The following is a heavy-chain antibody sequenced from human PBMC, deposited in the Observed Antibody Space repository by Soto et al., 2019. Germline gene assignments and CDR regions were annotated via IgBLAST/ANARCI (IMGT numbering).Heavy chain of an antibody. CDR2: MNPNSGNT. CDR1: GYTFTSYD. Sequence: ASVKVSCKASGYTFTSYDINWVRQATGQGLEWMGWMNPNSGNTGYAQKFQGRVTMTRNASICTAYMELSSLRSEDTAVYYCARGPYYDFWSGYLRTFDYWGQGTLVTVSS. J-gene: IGHJ4*02. CDR3: ARGPYYDFWSGYLRTFDY. V-gene: IGHV1-8*01. D-gene: IGHD3-3*01.